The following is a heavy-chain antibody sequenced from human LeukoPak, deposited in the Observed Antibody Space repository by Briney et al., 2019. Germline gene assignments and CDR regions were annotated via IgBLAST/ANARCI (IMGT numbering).Heavy chain of an antibody. V-gene: IGHV3-30*04. CDR3: AKQDGYNTLNFDY. CDR2: ISYDGSNK. CDR1: GFTFSSYA. D-gene: IGHD5-24*01. Sequence: PGGSLRLSCAASGFTFSSYAMHWVRQAPGKGLEWVAFISYDGSNKYYADSVKGRFTISRDNSENTLYLQMNSLRAEDTAVYYCAKQDGYNTLNFDYWGQGTLVTVSS. J-gene: IGHJ4*02.